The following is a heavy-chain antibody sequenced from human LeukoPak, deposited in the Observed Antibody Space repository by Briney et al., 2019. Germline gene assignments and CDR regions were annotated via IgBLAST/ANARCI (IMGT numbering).Heavy chain of an antibody. CDR2: ISSSGSTI. J-gene: IGHJ4*02. CDR1: GFSVSSNY. Sequence: GGSLRLSCAASGFSVSSNYMSWIRQAPGKGLEWVSYISSSGSTIYYADSVKGRFTISRDNAKNSLYLQMNSLRAEDTAVYYCASRSKKMYSSGWYFDYWGQGTLVTVSS. V-gene: IGHV3-11*01. D-gene: IGHD6-19*01. CDR3: ASRSKKMYSSGWYFDY.